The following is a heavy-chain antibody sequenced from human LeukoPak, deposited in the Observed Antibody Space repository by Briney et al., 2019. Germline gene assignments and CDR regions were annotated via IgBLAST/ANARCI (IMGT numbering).Heavy chain of an antibody. D-gene: IGHD6-13*01. CDR1: GYTLTELS. Sequence: ASVKVSCKVSGYTLTELSMHWVRQAPGKGLEWMGGFDPEDGETIYAQKFQGRVTMTEDTSTDTAYMELSSLRSEDTAVYYCATATSPQAAADYGMDVWGQGTTVTVSS. CDR2: FDPEDGET. V-gene: IGHV1-24*01. J-gene: IGHJ6*02. CDR3: ATATSPQAAADYGMDV.